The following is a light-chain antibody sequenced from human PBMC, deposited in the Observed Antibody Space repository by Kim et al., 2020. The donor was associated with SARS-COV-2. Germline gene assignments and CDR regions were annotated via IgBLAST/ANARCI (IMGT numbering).Light chain of an antibody. J-gene: IGLJ1*01. CDR3: QSYDSSLSAYV. CDR1: SSNIGAGYD. V-gene: IGLV1-40*01. CDR2: GNN. Sequence: QSVLTQPLSVSGAPGQRVTISCTGSSSNIGAGYDVHWYQQLPGAAPKLLIYGNNNRPSGVPDRLSASKSGTSASLAITGLQAEDEADYYCQSYDSSLSAYVFGTGTKVTVL.